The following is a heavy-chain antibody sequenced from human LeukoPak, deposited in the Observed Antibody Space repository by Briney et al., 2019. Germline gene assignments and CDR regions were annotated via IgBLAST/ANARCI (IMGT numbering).Heavy chain of an antibody. CDR1: GGSISSYY. CDR3: ARKTNDWFDP. V-gene: IGHV4-59*01. CDR2: IYYTGST. J-gene: IGHJ5*02. D-gene: IGHD2-8*01. Sequence: SETLSLTCTVSGGSISSYYWNWIRQSPGKGLEWIGYIYYTGSTNYNPSLRSRVTISVDTSKNQFSLKLSSVNAADTAVYYCARKTNDWFDPWGQGTLVTVSS.